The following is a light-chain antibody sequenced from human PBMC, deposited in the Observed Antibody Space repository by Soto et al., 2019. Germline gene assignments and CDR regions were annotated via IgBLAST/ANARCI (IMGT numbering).Light chain of an antibody. Sequence: EIVLMPSPATLSVSPGERATLSCRASQSVSSNLAWYQHKPGQTPRLLIYDTSARATGVPARFSGSRSGPEFTLTINSLQSEDFAIYYCQRYNNWPLTFGGGTKGDIK. J-gene: IGKJ4*01. CDR3: QRYNNWPLT. V-gene: IGKV3-15*01. CDR2: DTS. CDR1: QSVSSN.